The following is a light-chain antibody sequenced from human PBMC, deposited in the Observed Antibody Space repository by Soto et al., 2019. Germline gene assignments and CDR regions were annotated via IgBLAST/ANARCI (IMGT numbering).Light chain of an antibody. Sequence: DIVMTQSPDSLAVSLGERATINCRSSQSVLYSSNNKNYLAWYQQKPGQPPKLLIYWASTRESGVPDRFSGSGSGTDFTLTISSLQAEDVPVYYCQQYYRTPRGFTFGPGTKVDIK. V-gene: IGKV4-1*01. J-gene: IGKJ3*01. CDR2: WAS. CDR3: QQYYRTPRGFT. CDR1: QSVLYSSNNKNY.